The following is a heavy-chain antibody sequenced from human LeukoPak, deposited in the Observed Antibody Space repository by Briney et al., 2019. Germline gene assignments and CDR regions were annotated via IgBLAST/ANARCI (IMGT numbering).Heavy chain of an antibody. CDR2: ISYSGST. D-gene: IGHD1-26*01. V-gene: IGHV4-61*03. J-gene: IGHJ3*02. CDR1: GGSVSSGSYY. CDR3: ASGIVGATYGSIDI. Sequence: TSETLSLTCTVSGGSVSSGSYYWSWIRQSPGKGLEWIGHISYSGSTHYNPSLKSRVTISVDTSKNHFSLKLSSVTAADTAVYYCASGIVGATYGSIDIWGQGTMVTVSS.